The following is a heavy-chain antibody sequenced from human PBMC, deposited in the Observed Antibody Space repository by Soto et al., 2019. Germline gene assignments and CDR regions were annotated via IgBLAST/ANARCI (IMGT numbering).Heavy chain of an antibody. J-gene: IGHJ4*02. D-gene: IGHD6-13*01. V-gene: IGHV3-30-3*01. CDR3: ARDSDMGAAGYYFDY. CDR2: ISSDGGDK. CDR1: GFTFNMYA. Sequence: GGSLRLSCAASGFTFNMYAIHWVRQAPGKGLEWVAVISSDGGDKYHADSVKGRFTVSRDNSKNTVYLQMNSLRAEDTAVYYCARDSDMGAAGYYFDYWGQGTLVTVS.